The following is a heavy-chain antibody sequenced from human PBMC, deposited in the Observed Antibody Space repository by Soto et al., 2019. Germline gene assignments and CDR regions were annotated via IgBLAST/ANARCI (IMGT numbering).Heavy chain of an antibody. CDR1: GFSLNARPVG. J-gene: IGHJ4*02. Sequence: QITLKESGPTRVRPTQTLTLTCTFSGFSLNARPVGVGWIRQPPGKALEQLALIYWDDDKRYSPSLKGRLTIAKDTSKNQVVLTMTNVDPVDTAVHYCAHRADLNGNWNGGSFDYWGQGALVTVSS. CDR3: AHRADLNGNWNGGSFDY. V-gene: IGHV2-5*02. CDR2: IYWDDDK. D-gene: IGHD1-1*01.